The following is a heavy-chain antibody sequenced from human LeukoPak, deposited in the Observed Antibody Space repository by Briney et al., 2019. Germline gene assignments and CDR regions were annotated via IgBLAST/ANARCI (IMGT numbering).Heavy chain of an antibody. V-gene: IGHV3-30*02. D-gene: IGHD6-13*01. CDR3: AKDVEFNGSWSYFDY. CDR1: GFTLRTYG. Sequence: GGSLRLSCAASGFTLRTYGMHWVRQAPGKGLEWVAFIRYDGSNRYYADSVKGRFTISRDNSKNMVFLQMSSLRPEDTAMYYCAKDVEFNGSWSYFDYWGQGTLVTVSS. J-gene: IGHJ4*02. CDR2: IRYDGSNR.